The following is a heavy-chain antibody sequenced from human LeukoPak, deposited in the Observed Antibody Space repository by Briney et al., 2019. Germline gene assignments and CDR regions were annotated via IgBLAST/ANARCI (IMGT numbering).Heavy chain of an antibody. CDR1: GFTFDDYG. V-gene: IGHV3-30*02. J-gene: IGHJ4*02. Sequence: SGGSLRLSCAASGFTFDDYGMSRVRQAPGKGLEWVAFIRYDGSNKYYADSVKGRFTISRDNSKNTLYLQMNSLRAEDTAVYYCAKAYCSSTSCYIDYWGQGTLVTVSS. CDR3: AKAYCSSTSCYIDY. CDR2: IRYDGSNK. D-gene: IGHD2-2*01.